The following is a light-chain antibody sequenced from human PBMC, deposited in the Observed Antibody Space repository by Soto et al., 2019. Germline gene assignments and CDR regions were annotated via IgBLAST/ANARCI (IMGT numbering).Light chain of an antibody. V-gene: IGKV3-20*01. CDR2: AAS. CDR1: QSVNSRN. Sequence: EMVLTQSPGTLSLSPGERATLSCRASQSVNSRNLAWYQQKPGQAPRLLIYAASSRATGIPDRFSGSGSGTDCTLTISRLEPDDFAVYYCQQFASSPLFGQGTKLEIK. CDR3: QQFASSPL. J-gene: IGKJ2*01.